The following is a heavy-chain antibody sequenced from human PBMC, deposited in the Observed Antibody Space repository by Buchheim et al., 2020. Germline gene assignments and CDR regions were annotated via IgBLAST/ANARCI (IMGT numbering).Heavy chain of an antibody. CDR1: GGSISSGGYY. CDR3: ARGRGNRYYYDSSGTAYFDY. Sequence: QVQLQESGPGLVKPPQTLSLTCTVSGGSISSGGYYWSWIRQHPGKGLEWIGYIYYSGSTYYNPSLKSRVTISVDTSKNQFSLKLSSVTAADTAVYYCARGRGNRYYYDSSGTAYFDYWGQGTL. V-gene: IGHV4-31*03. J-gene: IGHJ4*02. D-gene: IGHD3-22*01. CDR2: IYYSGST.